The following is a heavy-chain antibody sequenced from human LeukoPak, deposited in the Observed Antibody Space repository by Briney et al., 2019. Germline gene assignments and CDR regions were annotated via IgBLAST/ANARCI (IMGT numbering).Heavy chain of an antibody. Sequence: GGSLRLSCVTSGFTFTSYGMNWVRQAPGKGLEWVTFIRYDGNKEYYADSVKGRFTISRDNSKNTLYLQMNSLRVEDTAVYYCAKDLTVTADWGQGTLVTVSS. V-gene: IGHV3-30*02. CDR1: GFTFTSYG. J-gene: IGHJ4*02. CDR2: IRYDGNKE. D-gene: IGHD2-21*02. CDR3: AKDLTVTAD.